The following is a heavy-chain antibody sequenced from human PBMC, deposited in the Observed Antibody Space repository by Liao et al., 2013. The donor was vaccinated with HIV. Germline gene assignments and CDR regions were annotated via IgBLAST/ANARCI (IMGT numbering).Heavy chain of an antibody. V-gene: IGHV4-61*02. Sequence: QVQLQESGPGLVKPSQTLSLTCTVSDGSISSGSSYWSWIRQPAGKGLEWIGRADTSGSTNYNPSLKSRATISTDSSKNQFSLTLISVTAADTAVYYCARDRGSSFWSGSHGGDAFKIWGQGTLVIVSS. D-gene: IGHD3-3*01. CDR1: DGSISSGSSY. CDR3: ARDRGSSFWSGSHGGDAFKI. J-gene: IGHJ3*02. CDR2: ADTSGST.